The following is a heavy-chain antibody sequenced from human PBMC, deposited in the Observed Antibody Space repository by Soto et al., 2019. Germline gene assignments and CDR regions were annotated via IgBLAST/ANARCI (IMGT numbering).Heavy chain of an antibody. CDR3: AREGYCSSTSCYGGDWFDP. Sequence: SETLSLTCTVSGGCISSGGYYWSWIRQHPGKGLEWIGYIYYSGSTYYNPSLKSRVTISVDTSKNQFSLKLSSVTAADTAVYYCAREGYCSSTSCYGGDWFDPWGQGTLVTVSS. D-gene: IGHD2-2*01. CDR1: GGCISSGGYY. J-gene: IGHJ5*02. CDR2: IYYSGST. V-gene: IGHV4-31*03.